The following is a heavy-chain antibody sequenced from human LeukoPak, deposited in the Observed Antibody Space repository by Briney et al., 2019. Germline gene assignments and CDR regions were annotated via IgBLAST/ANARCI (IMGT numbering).Heavy chain of an antibody. CDR2: ISSSGSTI. CDR1: GFTFSSYE. Sequence: PGGSLRLSCAASGFTFSSYEMNWVRQAPGKGLEWVSYISSSGSTIYYANSVKGRFTISRDNAKNSLYLQMNSLRAEDMALYYCAKDIDGTSSTAYDMWGQGIMVTVSS. CDR3: AKDIDGTSSTAYDM. V-gene: IGHV3-48*03. J-gene: IGHJ3*02. D-gene: IGHD6-6*01.